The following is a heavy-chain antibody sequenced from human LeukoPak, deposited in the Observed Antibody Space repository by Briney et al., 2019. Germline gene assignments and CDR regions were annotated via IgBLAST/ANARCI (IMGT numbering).Heavy chain of an antibody. Sequence: SETLSLTCTVSGVSVTSDYWGWIRQPPGKGLEWIGYMYYSGSTNYNPSLKSRVTISGGTSKNQFSLKLSSVTAADTAVYYCARFTIFGVVKGDNWFDPWGQGTLVTVSS. J-gene: IGHJ5*02. CDR1: GVSVTSDY. D-gene: IGHD3-3*01. CDR2: MYYSGST. CDR3: ARFTIFGVVKGDNWFDP. V-gene: IGHV4-59*08.